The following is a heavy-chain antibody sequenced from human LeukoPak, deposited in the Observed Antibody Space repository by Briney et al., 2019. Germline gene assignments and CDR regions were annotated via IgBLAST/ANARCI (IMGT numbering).Heavy chain of an antibody. CDR2: INPSGGNT. J-gene: IGHJ5*02. CDR1: GYTFTSYY. Sequence: ASVKVSCKASGYTFTSYYMHWVRQAPGQGLEWMGIINPSGGNTSYAQKFQGRVTMTRDTSTSTVYMELSSLRSEDTAVYYCARAGGPGYFDTENWFDPWGQGTLVTVSS. CDR3: ARAGGPGYFDTENWFDP. V-gene: IGHV1-46*01. D-gene: IGHD3-9*01.